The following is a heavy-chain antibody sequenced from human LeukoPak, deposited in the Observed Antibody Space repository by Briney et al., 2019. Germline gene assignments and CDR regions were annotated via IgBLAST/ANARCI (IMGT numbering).Heavy chain of an antibody. CDR1: GFTLSTYW. D-gene: IGHD2-2*01. Sequence: GGSLRLSCAASGFTLSTYWMHWVRQAPGKGLVWVSRINSDGSSTSYAGSVKGRFTISRDNAKNTLYLQMNSLRAEDTAVYYCARFYCSSTSCLEDYWGQGTLVTVSS. CDR3: ARFYCSSTSCLEDY. V-gene: IGHV3-74*01. J-gene: IGHJ4*02. CDR2: INSDGSST.